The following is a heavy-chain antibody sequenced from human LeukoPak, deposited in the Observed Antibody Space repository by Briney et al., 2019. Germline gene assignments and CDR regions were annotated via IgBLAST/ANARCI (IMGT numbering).Heavy chain of an antibody. V-gene: IGHV5-51*01. D-gene: IGHD3-10*01. CDR2: IYPGDSDT. CDR1: GYSFTSYW. CDR3: ARLPSYYGSGSLYYYYYMDV. Sequence: GESLKISCKGSGYSFTSYWIGWVRQMPGKGLEWMGIIYPGDSDTRYSPSFQGQVTISADKSISTAYLQWSSLKASDTAMYYCARLPSYYGSGSLYYYYYMDVWGKGTTVTVSS. J-gene: IGHJ6*03.